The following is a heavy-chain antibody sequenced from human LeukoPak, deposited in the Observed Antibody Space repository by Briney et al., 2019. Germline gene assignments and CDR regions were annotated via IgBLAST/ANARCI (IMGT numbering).Heavy chain of an antibody. J-gene: IGHJ5*02. CDR3: ARTRRYCSGGSCYDWFDH. D-gene: IGHD2-15*01. CDR1: GGSFSGYY. V-gene: IGHV4-34*01. CDR2: INHSGST. Sequence: SETLSLTCAVSGGSFSGYYWSWIRQPPGKGLEWIGEINHSGSTNYNPSLKSGVTISVETYKNQFSLKLSSVTAADTAVYYCARTRRYCSGGSCYDWFDHWGQGTLVTVSS.